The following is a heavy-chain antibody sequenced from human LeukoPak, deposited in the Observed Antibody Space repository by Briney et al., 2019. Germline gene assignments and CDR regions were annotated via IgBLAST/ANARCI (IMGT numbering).Heavy chain of an antibody. CDR1: GFTFSSYA. D-gene: IGHD3-22*01. CDR2: ISASGDST. CDR3: TKRDDDNYYSGRDVFAI. V-gene: IGHV3-23*01. J-gene: IGHJ3*02. Sequence: GGSLRLSCAASGFTFSSYAMSWVRQAPGKGPEWDSSISASGDSTYYIDSVKGRFTISRDNSKNTLDLQMNSLRAEDTAVYYCTKRDDDNYYSGRDVFAIWGQGTMVTVSS.